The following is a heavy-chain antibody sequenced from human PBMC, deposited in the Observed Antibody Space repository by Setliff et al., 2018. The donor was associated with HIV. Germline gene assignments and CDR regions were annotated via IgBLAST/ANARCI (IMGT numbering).Heavy chain of an antibody. Sequence: GSLRLSCAVSGFPFSISPMNWVRLPPGKGPVWLSRINAAGGNTNYVDSVKGRFTISRDNAGSTVYLQMSSLRAEDTAVYYCATDPVDGSSYWGRGTLVTVSS. V-gene: IGHV3-74*01. CDR3: ATDPVDGSSY. J-gene: IGHJ4*02. D-gene: IGHD3-10*01. CDR1: GFPFSISP. CDR2: INAAGGNT.